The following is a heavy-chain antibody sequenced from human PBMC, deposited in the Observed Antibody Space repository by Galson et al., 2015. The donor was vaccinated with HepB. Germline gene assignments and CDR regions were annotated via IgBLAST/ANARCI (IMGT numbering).Heavy chain of an antibody. V-gene: IGHV3-66*01. D-gene: IGHD3-22*01. CDR2: IYSGGST. CDR1: GFTVSSNY. J-gene: IGHJ6*02. Sequence: SLRLSCAASGFTVSSNYVSWVRQAPGKGLEWVSVIYSGGSTYYADSVKGRFTISRDNSKNTLYLQMNSLRAEDTAVYYCAKDLPSYYYDSSGYYGMDVWGQGTTVTVSS. CDR3: AKDLPSYYYDSSGYYGMDV.